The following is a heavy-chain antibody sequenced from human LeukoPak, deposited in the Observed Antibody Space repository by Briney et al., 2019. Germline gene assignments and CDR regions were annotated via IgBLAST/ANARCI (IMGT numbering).Heavy chain of an antibody. CDR3: ARVFGAGYSDY. CDR2: MNQGGSQR. V-gene: IGHV3-7*01. Sequence: GGSLRLSCTASGFTFSRSWMSWVRQAPGRGLEWVASMNQGGSQRYYVDSVKGRVTISRDNAKNSLYLQMNSLRAEDTAVYYCARVFGAGYSDYWGQGTLVTVSS. J-gene: IGHJ4*02. CDR1: GFTFSRSW. D-gene: IGHD4/OR15-4a*01.